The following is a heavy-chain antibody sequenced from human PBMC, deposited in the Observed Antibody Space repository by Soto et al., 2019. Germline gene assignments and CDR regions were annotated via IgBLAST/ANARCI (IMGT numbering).Heavy chain of an antibody. Sequence: RASVKVSCKASGYTFTSYDINWVRQATGQGLEWMGWMNPNSGNTGYAQKFQGRVTMTRNTSISTAYMELSSLRSEDTAVYYCAIYDFWSGYYYYYYGMDVWGQGTTVTVSS. CDR2: MNPNSGNT. V-gene: IGHV1-8*01. CDR3: AIYDFWSGYYYYYYGMDV. D-gene: IGHD3-3*01. CDR1: GYTFTSYD. J-gene: IGHJ6*02.